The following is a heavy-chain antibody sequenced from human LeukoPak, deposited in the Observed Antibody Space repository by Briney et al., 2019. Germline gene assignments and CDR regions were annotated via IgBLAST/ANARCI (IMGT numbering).Heavy chain of an antibody. CDR3: ARDPEGTTTPES. J-gene: IGHJ4*02. CDR2: IKQDGSDK. V-gene: IGHV3-7*01. D-gene: IGHD1-7*01. CDR1: GFTFSSYW. Sequence: GGSLRLSCAASGFTFSSYWMSWVRQAPGKGLEWVATIKQDGSDKYYVDSVKGRFTISRDNAKNSLHLQMNSLRAEDTAVYFCARDPEGTTTPESWGQGTLVTVSS.